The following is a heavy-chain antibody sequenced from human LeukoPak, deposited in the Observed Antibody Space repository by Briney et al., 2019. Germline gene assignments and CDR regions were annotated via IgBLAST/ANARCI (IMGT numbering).Heavy chain of an antibody. Sequence: SETLSLTCTVSGGSISSYYWSWIRQPAGKGLEWIGRIYTSGSTNYNPSLKSRVTMSVDTSKNQFSLKLSSVTAADTAVYYCARDIVVVPYYYMDVWGKGTTVTASS. D-gene: IGHD2-2*01. J-gene: IGHJ6*03. V-gene: IGHV4-4*07. CDR1: GGSISSYY. CDR2: IYTSGST. CDR3: ARDIVVVPYYYMDV.